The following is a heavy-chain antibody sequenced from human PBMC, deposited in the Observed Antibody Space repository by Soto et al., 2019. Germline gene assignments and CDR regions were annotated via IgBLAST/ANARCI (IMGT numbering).Heavy chain of an antibody. J-gene: IGHJ6*02. V-gene: IGHV1-18*01. CDR2: ISGYNGDT. Sequence: QGHLVQSGAEVKKPGASVKVSCKASGYTFTRYGISWVRQAPGQGLEWMGWISGYNGDTNYAQNLQDRVTXTXXXAXXTAYMELRSLTSDDTAVYYCAKNGQPPYYYYGLDVWGQGTTVTVSS. D-gene: IGHD2-8*01. CDR3: AKNGQPPYYYYGLDV. CDR1: GYTFTRYG.